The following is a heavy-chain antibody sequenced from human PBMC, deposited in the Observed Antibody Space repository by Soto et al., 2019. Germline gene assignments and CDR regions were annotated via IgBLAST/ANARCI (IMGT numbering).Heavy chain of an antibody. D-gene: IGHD3-3*01. Sequence: GGALRRPCASVGVQCSRYAMRLVRPAPGKGLESVSAISATGGSTYYADSVKGRFTISRDNSRNTLYLQMSSLRAEDTAVYFCANGPTIFGVVISYSYYYGLDVWGQGPKVTVSS. J-gene: IGHJ6*02. CDR3: ANGPTIFGVVISYSYYYGLDV. V-gene: IGHV3-23*01. CDR1: GVQCSRYA. CDR2: ISATGGST.